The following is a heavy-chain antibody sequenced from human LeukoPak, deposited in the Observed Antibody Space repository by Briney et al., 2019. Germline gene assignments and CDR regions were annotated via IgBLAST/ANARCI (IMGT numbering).Heavy chain of an antibody. J-gene: IGHJ3*02. CDR2: IYTSGST. Sequence: PSETLSLTCTVSGGSISSHYWSWIRQPPGKGLEWIGYIYTSGSTNYNPSLKSRVTMSVDTSKNQFSLKLSSVTAADTAVYYCARETPAPIVLMVYAKGNAFDIWGQGTMVTVSS. CDR3: ARETPAPIVLMVYAKGNAFDI. D-gene: IGHD2-8*01. CDR1: GGSISSHY. V-gene: IGHV4-4*08.